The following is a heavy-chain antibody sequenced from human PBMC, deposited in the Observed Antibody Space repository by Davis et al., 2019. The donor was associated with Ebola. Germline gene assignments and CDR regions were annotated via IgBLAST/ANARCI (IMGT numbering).Heavy chain of an antibody. Sequence: GESLKISCAASGFTFSSYSMNWVRQAPGKGLEWVSYISSSSSTIYYADSVKGRFTISRDNAKNSLYLQMNSLRAEDTAVYYCARDFRQLLHVWGKGTTVTVSS. CDR3: ARDFRQLLHV. CDR1: GFTFSSYS. D-gene: IGHD6-6*01. CDR2: ISSSSSTI. J-gene: IGHJ6*04. V-gene: IGHV3-48*04.